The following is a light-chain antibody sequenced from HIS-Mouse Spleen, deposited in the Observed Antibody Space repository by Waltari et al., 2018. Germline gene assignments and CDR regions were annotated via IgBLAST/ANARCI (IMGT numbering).Light chain of an antibody. V-gene: IGLV3-10*01. CDR2: EDS. Sequence: SYELTQPPSVSVSPGQTARITCSGDALPKKYAYWYQQKSGQAPVLVIYEDSKRPSGIPEGFSGSSSGTMATLNISGAQVEEEADYYCYSTDSSGNHRVFGGGTKLTVL. J-gene: IGLJ2*01. CDR3: YSTDSSGNHRV. CDR1: ALPKKY.